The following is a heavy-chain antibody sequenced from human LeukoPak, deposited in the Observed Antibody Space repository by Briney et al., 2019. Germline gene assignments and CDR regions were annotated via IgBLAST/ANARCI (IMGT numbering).Heavy chain of an antibody. J-gene: IGHJ4*02. D-gene: IGHD6-19*01. V-gene: IGHV4-34*01. CDR1: GGSFSGYY. CDR3: ASAIAVAGRIGVFDS. Sequence: SETLSLTCAVHGGSFSGYYWSWIRQPPGKGLEWIGEINHSGSTYYNPSLKSRVTISVDTSKNQFSLKLSSVTAADTAVYYYASAIAVAGRIGVFDSWGQGTLVTVSS. CDR2: INHSGST.